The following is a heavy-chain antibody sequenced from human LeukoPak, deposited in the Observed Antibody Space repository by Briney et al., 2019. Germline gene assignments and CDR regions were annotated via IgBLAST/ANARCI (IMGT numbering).Heavy chain of an antibody. CDR1: GGSISSYY. Sequence: PSETLSLTCTVSGGSISSYYWSWIRQPPGKGLEWIGYIYYSGSTNYNPSLKSRVTISVDTSKNQFSLKLSSVTAADTAVYYCARDLSSSWYDGWFDPWGQGTLVTVSS. J-gene: IGHJ5*02. CDR3: ARDLSSSWYDGWFDP. V-gene: IGHV4-59*12. CDR2: IYYSGST. D-gene: IGHD6-13*01.